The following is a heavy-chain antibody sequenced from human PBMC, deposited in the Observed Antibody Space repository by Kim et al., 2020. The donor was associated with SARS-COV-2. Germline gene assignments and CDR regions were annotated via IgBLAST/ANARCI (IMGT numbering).Heavy chain of an antibody. CDR1: GGSISSGGYY. CDR2: IYYSGST. J-gene: IGHJ3*02. D-gene: IGHD3-3*01. Sequence: SETLSLTCTVSGGSISSGGYYWSWIRQHPGKGLEWIGYIYYSGSTYYNPSLKSRVTISVDTSKNQFSLKLSSVTAADTAAYYCARVARITIFGVVNSAFDIWGQGTMVTVSS. V-gene: IGHV4-31*03. CDR3: ARVARITIFGVVNSAFDI.